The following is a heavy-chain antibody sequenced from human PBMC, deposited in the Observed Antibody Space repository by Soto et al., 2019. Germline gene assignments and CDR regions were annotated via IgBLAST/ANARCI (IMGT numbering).Heavy chain of an antibody. V-gene: IGHV1-69*13. CDR2: IIPIFGTA. Sequence: SVKFYCKASGGTFSSYAISWVRQAPGQGLEWMGGIIPIFGTANYAQKFQGRVTITADESTSKAYRELRSLRSEDTAGYYCARDFVTIEERYGHPLYYYGKDVWGQATTVTESS. CDR1: GGTFSSYA. CDR3: ARDFVTIEERYGHPLYYYGKDV. D-gene: IGHD3-10*01. J-gene: IGHJ6*01.